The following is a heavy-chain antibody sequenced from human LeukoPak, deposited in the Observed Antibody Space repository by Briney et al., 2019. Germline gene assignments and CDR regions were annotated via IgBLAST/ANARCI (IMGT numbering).Heavy chain of an antibody. CDR2: ICYSGTA. Sequence: SETLSLTCSLSGGSISSGSYCWGWIRPPPGKGLEWIGTICYSGTAYYNPSLKSRVTISVDTSKNQFSLKLSSVTAADTAVYSCARQWGYTSGYTYYFYYMDVWGKGTTVTVSS. CDR3: ARQWGYTSGYTYYFYYMDV. V-gene: IGHV4-39*01. J-gene: IGHJ6*03. D-gene: IGHD5-18*01. CDR1: GGSISSGSYC.